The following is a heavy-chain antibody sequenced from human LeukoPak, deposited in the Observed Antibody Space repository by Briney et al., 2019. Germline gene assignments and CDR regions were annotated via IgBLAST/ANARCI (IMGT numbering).Heavy chain of an antibody. V-gene: IGHV1-2*02. CDR1: GYTFTGHY. CDR2: INPNSGGT. D-gene: IGHD6-19*01. Sequence: ASVKVSCKASGYTFTGHYMHWVRQAPGQGPEWMGWINPNSGGTNYAQKFQGRVTMTRDTSISTAYMELSRLRSDDTAVYYCARARPVAGIGNWFDPWGQGTLVTVSS. CDR3: ARARPVAGIGNWFDP. J-gene: IGHJ5*02.